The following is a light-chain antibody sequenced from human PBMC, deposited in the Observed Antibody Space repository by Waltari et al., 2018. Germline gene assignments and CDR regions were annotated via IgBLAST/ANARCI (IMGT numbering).Light chain of an antibody. CDR1: SSSVGSYTL. CDR3: CSYAGSSTVV. V-gene: IGLV2-23*01. Sequence: QSALTQPASVSGSPGQSITISCTGPSSSVGSYTLVSWYQQHAGKAPKLMIYEGSKRPSGVSNRFSGSKSGNTASLTISGLQAEDEADYYCCSYAGSSTVVFGGGTKLTVL. CDR2: EGS. J-gene: IGLJ2*01.